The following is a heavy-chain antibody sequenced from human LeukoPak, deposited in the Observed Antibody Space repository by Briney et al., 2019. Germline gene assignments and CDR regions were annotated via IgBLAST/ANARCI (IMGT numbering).Heavy chain of an antibody. CDR3: ARALGTVTQFDP. CDR2: INPNSGGT. CDR1: GYTFTGYY. Sequence: ASVKVSCKASGYTFTGYYMHWVRQAPGQGLEWMGWINPNSGGTNYAQKFQGRVTMTRDTSISTAYMELSRLRSDDTAVYYCARALGTVTQFDPWGQGTLVTVSS. D-gene: IGHD4-17*01. J-gene: IGHJ5*02. V-gene: IGHV1-2*02.